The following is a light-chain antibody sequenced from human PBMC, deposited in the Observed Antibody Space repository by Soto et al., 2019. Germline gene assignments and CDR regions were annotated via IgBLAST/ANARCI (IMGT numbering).Light chain of an antibody. V-gene: IGKV3-15*01. Sequence: EIVMTQSPATLSVSPGERATLSCRASESVATNLAWYQQTPGQAPRLLIYGASNRATGIPARFSGSGSGTEFTLTISSLQSVDFAVYSCQQYNNWPWTFGQGTKV. CDR1: ESVATN. J-gene: IGKJ1*01. CDR2: GAS. CDR3: QQYNNWPWT.